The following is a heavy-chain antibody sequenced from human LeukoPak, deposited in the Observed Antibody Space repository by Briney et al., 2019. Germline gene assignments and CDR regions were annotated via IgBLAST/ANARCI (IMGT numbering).Heavy chain of an antibody. V-gene: IGHV3-7*01. J-gene: IGHJ4*02. CDR2: IKGSDK. D-gene: IGHD1-7*01. Sequence: GGSLRLSCVGSGFTFSNYWMNWVRQAPGKGLEWVANIKGSDKGHVDSVKGRFSVSRDDARNSLYLPMDGLKAEDTAVYYCARDVDWNYDLWGQAAVVRVSS. CDR3: ARDVDWNYDL. CDR1: GFTFSNYW.